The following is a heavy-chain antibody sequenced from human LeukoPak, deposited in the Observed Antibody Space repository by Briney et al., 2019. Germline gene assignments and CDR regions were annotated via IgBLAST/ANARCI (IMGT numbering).Heavy chain of an antibody. V-gene: IGHV3-74*03. J-gene: IGHJ4*02. CDR2: INGDGTST. D-gene: IGHD2-8*01. CDR1: GFTFSSYW. Sequence: GGSLRLSCAASGFTFSSYWMHWVRHAPGKGLVWVSRINGDGTSTTYADSVKGRFTISRDNAKNTLYLQMNSLRAEDTAVYYCARVDVLSGGWGQGTLVTVSS. CDR3: ARVDVLSGG.